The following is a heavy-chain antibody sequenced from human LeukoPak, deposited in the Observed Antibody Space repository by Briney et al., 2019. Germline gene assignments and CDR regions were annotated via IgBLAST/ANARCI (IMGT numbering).Heavy chain of an antibody. Sequence: GGSLRLSCAASGFTFSSYSMNWVRQAPGKGLEWVSSISSSSSYIYYADSVKGRFTISRDNAKNSLYLQMNSLRAEDTALYYCAKAGIAAAGREVVLQHWGQGTLVTVSS. CDR1: GFTFSSYS. D-gene: IGHD6-13*01. CDR2: ISSSSSYI. V-gene: IGHV3-21*04. J-gene: IGHJ1*01. CDR3: AKAGIAAAGREVVLQH.